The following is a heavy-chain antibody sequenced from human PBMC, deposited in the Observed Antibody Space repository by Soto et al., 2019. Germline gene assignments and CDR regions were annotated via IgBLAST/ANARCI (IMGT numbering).Heavy chain of an antibody. CDR3: ARMLGGAYCSSTSCSWFDP. CDR1: GYTFTSYG. J-gene: IGHJ5*02. D-gene: IGHD2-2*01. CDR2: ISAYNGNT. Sequence: ASVKVSCKASGYTFTSYGISWVRQAPGQGLEWMGWISAYNGNTNYAQKLQGRVTMTTDTSTSTAYMELRSLRSDDTAVYYCARMLGGAYCSSTSCSWFDPWGQGTLVTVSS. V-gene: IGHV1-18*01.